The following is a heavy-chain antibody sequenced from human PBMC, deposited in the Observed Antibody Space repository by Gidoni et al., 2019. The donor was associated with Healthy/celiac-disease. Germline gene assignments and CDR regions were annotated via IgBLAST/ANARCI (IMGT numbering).Heavy chain of an antibody. V-gene: IGHV4-34*01. CDR1: GESFSGYS. J-gene: IGHJ6*03. CDR2: INHSGST. Sequence: QVQLQQWGAGLLTPSETRSLTCDVYGESFSGYSWSWIRQPPGKGLEWIGEINHSGSTNYNPSLKSRVTISVDTSKNQFSLKLSSVTAADTAVYYCARGSRTSYYYYYMDVWGKGTTVTVSS. CDR3: ARGSRTSYYYYYMDV.